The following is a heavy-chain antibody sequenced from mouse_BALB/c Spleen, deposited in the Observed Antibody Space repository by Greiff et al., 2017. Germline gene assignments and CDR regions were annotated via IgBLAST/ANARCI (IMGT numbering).Heavy chain of an antibody. V-gene: IGHV1-80*01. CDR1: GFAFSSYW. J-gene: IGHJ3*01. CDR2: IYPGDGDT. CDR3: ARDYGDGDWFAY. Sequence: QVHLKQSGADLVRPGSSVKISCKASGFAFSSYWMNWVKQSPGQGLEWIGQIYPGDGDTNYNGKFKGIATLTADNSASTVYMQLSSLTSEDSAGYCCARDYGDGDWFAYGGQGTLVTVSA. D-gene: IGHD1-2*01.